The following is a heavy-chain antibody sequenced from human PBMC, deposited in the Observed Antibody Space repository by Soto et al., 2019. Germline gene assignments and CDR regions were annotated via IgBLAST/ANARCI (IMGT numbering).Heavy chain of an antibody. Sequence: PSQTLSLTCSISGDSVSSKSAAWNWIRTSPSRGLEWLGRTYYRSKWYNEYAVSVKSRIIINPDTSKNQFSLQLNSVTPEDTAVYYCARSGNEGAVDYWGQGTLVTVSS. D-gene: IGHD1-26*01. CDR2: TYYRSKWYN. CDR3: ARSGNEGAVDY. CDR1: GDSVSSKSAA. V-gene: IGHV6-1*01. J-gene: IGHJ4*02.